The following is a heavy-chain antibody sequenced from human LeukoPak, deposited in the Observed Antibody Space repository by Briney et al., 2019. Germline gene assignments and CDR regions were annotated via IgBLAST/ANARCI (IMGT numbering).Heavy chain of an antibody. CDR2: LGWNGGSI. V-gene: IGHV3-9*01. J-gene: IGHJ3*02. D-gene: IGHD2-21*02. Sequence: PGGSLRLSCAASEFTFGAYAMHWVRQAPGKGLEWVAGLGWNGGSIGYADSVKGRFTISRDNANNALYLQMNSLRPEDTALYYCAKDMWSAYCSGDCHLGHDVFDIWGQGTMVTVSS. CDR3: AKDMWSAYCSGDCHLGHDVFDI. CDR1: EFTFGAYA.